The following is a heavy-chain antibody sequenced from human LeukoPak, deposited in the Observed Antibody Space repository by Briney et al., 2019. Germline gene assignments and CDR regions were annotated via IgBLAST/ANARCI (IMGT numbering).Heavy chain of an antibody. J-gene: IGHJ4*02. CDR3: ARDKVQTYYYDGSGYYYTLLAFDY. CDR1: GYTFTSYY. CDR2: INPSGGST. D-gene: IGHD3-22*01. V-gene: IGHV1-46*03. Sequence: ASVKVSCKASGYTFTSYYMHWVRQAPGEGLEWMGIINPSGGSTSYAQKFQGRVTMTRDTSTSTVYMELSSLRSEDTAVYYCARDKVQTYYYDGSGYYYTLLAFDYWGQGTLVTVSS.